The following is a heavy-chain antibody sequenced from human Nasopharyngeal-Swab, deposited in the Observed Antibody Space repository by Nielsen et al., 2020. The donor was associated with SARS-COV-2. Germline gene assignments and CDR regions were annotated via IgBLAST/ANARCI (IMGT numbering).Heavy chain of an antibody. Sequence: WIRQPPGKGLEWIGYIYYSGSTNYNPSLKSRVTISVDTSKNQFSLKLSSVTAADTAVYYCARDRGIFRYYYYGMDVWGQGTTVTVSS. CDR3: ARDRGIFRYYYYGMDV. CDR2: IYYSGST. D-gene: IGHD3-10*01. J-gene: IGHJ6*02. V-gene: IGHV4-59*01.